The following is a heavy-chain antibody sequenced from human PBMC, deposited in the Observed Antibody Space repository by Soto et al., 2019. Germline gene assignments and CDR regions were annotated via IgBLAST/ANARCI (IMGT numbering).Heavy chain of an antibody. J-gene: IGHJ4*02. V-gene: IGHV4-39*02. Sequence: PSETLSLTCTVSGGSISSSSYYWGWIRQPPGKGLEWIGNIYYRGTTYYNPSLKSRVTISVDTSKNQFSLKLASVTAADTAVYYCARDYGDYQFDYWGQGTLVT. D-gene: IGHD4-17*01. CDR3: ARDYGDYQFDY. CDR2: IYYRGTT. CDR1: GGSISSSSYY.